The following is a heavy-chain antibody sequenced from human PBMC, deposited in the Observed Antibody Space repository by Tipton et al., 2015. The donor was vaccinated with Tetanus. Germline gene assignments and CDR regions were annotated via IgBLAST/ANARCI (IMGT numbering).Heavy chain of an antibody. D-gene: IGHD3-22*01. V-gene: IGHV4-4*02. CDR1: GGSISSSNW. CDR3: ARGGGYYDSSGYYDRWGLDY. J-gene: IGHJ4*02. Sequence: TLSLTCAVSGGSISSSNWWSWVRQPPGKGLEWIGEIYHSGSTNYNPSLKSRVTISVDKTKNQFSLKMSSVTAADTAVYYCARGGGYYDSSGYYDRWGLDYWGQGTLVTVSS. CDR2: IYHSGST.